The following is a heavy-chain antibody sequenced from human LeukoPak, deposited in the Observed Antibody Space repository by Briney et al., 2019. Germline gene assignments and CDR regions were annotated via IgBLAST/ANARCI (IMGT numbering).Heavy chain of an antibody. CDR2: INPNSGGT. J-gene: IGHJ4*02. CDR1: GYIFTAYY. V-gene: IGHV1-2*02. D-gene: IGHD6-19*01. Sequence: GASVKVSCKASGYIFTAYYLHWVRQAPGQGLEWMGWINPNSGGTNYAQKFLGRVTMTRDTSISTGYMEISRLTSDDTAMYYCAKWVDSYYFDYWGQGTLVTVSS. CDR3: AKWVDSYYFDY.